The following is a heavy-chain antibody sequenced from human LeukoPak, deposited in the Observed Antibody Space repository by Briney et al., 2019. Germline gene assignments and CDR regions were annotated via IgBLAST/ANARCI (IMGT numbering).Heavy chain of an antibody. D-gene: IGHD6-19*01. V-gene: IGHV3-23*01. CDR2: ISGSGGST. CDR3: AKDRPLYSSGWYYFDY. Sequence: GGSLRLSCAASGFTFSSYAMSWVRQAPGKGLEWVSAISGSGGSTYYADSVKGRFTISRDNSKNTLYLQMNSLRAEDTAVYYCAKDRPLYSSGWYYFDYWGQGTLVTVSS. J-gene: IGHJ4*02. CDR1: GFTFSSYA.